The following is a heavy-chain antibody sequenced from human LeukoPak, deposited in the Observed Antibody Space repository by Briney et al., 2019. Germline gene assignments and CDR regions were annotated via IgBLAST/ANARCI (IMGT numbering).Heavy chain of an antibody. Sequence: GSLRLSRSALGFTFSCYWMGWVRQAPGKGLEWVANIKQDGSEKYYVDSVKGRFTISRDNAKNSLYLQMNSLRAEDTALYYCARGWFGELDDYYFDYWGQGTLVTVSS. CDR1: GFTFSCYW. CDR3: ARGWFGELDDYYFDY. D-gene: IGHD3-10*01. J-gene: IGHJ4*02. V-gene: IGHV3-7*03. CDR2: IKQDGSEK.